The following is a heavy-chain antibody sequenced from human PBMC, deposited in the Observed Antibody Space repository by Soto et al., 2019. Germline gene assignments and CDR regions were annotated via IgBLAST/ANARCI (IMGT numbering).Heavy chain of an antibody. Sequence: EVQLVESRGGLVQPGGSLRLSCAASGFTLSNHDMYWVRQGKGKGLGWVSAIGIGGDTYYPGSVKGRFTISRQNAKNSLYLQMNNLGAGDTAVYYCARGPGSPRYYNGMDVWGQGTTVTVSS. CDR2: IGIGGDT. CDR1: GFTLSNHD. V-gene: IGHV3-13*01. J-gene: IGHJ6*02. CDR3: ARGPGSPRYYNGMDV. D-gene: IGHD3-10*01.